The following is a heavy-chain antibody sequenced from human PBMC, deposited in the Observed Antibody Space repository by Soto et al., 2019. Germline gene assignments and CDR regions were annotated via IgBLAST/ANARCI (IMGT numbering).Heavy chain of an antibody. CDR1: GFTFSSYA. D-gene: IGHD2-15*01. CDR3: ARGDIVVVVAATLPEDY. V-gene: IGHV3-30-3*01. J-gene: IGHJ4*02. Sequence: VQLLESGGGLVQPGGSLRLSCAASGFTFSSYAMHWVRQAPGKGLEWVAVISYDGSNKYYADSVKGRFTISRDNSKNTLYLQMNSLRAEDTAVYYCARGDIVVVVAATLPEDYWGQGTLVTVSS. CDR2: ISYDGSNK.